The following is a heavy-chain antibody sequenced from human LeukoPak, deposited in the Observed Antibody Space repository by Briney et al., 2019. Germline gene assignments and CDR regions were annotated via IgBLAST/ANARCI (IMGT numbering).Heavy chain of an antibody. J-gene: IGHJ5*02. D-gene: IGHD3-9*01. V-gene: IGHV4-59*12. Sequence: PSETLSLTCTVSSGSISSYYWSWIRQPPGKGLEWIGYIHYSGSTNYNPSLKSRVTISVDTSKNQFSLKLSSVTAADTAVYYCARCPYYDILTGYRPANWFDPWGQGTLVTVSS. CDR2: IHYSGST. CDR1: SGSISSYY. CDR3: ARCPYYDILTGYRPANWFDP.